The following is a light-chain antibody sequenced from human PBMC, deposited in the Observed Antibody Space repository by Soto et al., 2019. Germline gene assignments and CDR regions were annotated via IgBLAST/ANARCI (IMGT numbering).Light chain of an antibody. CDR3: QQYGGSPPFT. CDR1: QRIGSSY. J-gene: IGKJ2*01. CDR2: GAS. V-gene: IGKV3-20*01. Sequence: VLTQSPGTLSLSPGERATISCRASQRIGSSYLAWYQHKPGQAPRLLIYGASSRDTGISHRFSGSGSGTDFTLTISRLEPEDCGVYYCQQYGGSPPFTFGQGTSLEIK.